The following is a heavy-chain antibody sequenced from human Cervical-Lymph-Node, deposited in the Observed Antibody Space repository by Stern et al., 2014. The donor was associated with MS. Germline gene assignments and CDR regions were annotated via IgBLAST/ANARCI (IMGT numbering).Heavy chain of an antibody. J-gene: IGHJ4*02. CDR2: IYPGDSHT. CDR1: GYSFTSYW. Sequence: EVQLLESGAEVKKPGESLKISSKGSGYSFTSYWIGWVRQMPGKGLEWMGLIYPGDSHTRYSPSFQGQVTISADKSISTAYLQLSSLKASDTAMYYCARPTVTSGYFDYWGQGTLVTVSS. V-gene: IGHV5-51*01. CDR3: ARPTVTSGYFDY. D-gene: IGHD4-17*01.